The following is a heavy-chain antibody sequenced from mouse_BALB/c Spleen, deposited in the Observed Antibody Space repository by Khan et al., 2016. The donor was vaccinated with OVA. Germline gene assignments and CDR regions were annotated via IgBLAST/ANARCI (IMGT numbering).Heavy chain of an antibody. J-gene: IGHJ4*01. Sequence: QIQLVQSGPELKKPGETVKISCKASGYTFTNYGMNWVKQSPGKALKWMGWINTYTGEPTYADDFKGRFAFSLETSASTAYLQINNLTNEDTATYFCERPPYYSYTMDHWGQGTSVTVSS. CDR1: GYTFTNYG. CDR2: INTYTGEP. D-gene: IGHD2-10*01. V-gene: IGHV9-3-1*01. CDR3: ERPPYYSYTMDH.